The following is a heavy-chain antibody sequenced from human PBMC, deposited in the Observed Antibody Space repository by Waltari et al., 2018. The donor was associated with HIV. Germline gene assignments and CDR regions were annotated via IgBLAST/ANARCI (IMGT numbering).Heavy chain of an antibody. D-gene: IGHD5-18*01. CDR1: GFTFDDYA. CDR2: ISWNSGSI. Sequence: EVQLVESGGGLVQPGRSLRLSCAASGFTFDDYAMHWVRQAPGKGLEWVSGISWNSGSIGYADSVKGRFTISRDNAKNSLYLQMNSLRAEDTALYYCAKDISLQPESYFDYWGQGTLVTVSS. CDR3: AKDISLQPESYFDY. V-gene: IGHV3-9*01. J-gene: IGHJ4*02.